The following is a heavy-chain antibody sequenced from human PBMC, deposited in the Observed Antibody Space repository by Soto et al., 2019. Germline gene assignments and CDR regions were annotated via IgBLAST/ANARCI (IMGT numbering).Heavy chain of an antibody. Sequence: QVQLVESGGGVVQPGRSLRLSCAASGFTFSSYAMHWVRQAPGKGLEWVAVISYDGSNKYYADSVKGRFTISRDNSKNXXXLXXYLLRAEETTVYYCARMASLYCSCGSCYPTYGMDVWGQGTTVTVSS. CDR2: ISYDGSNK. J-gene: IGHJ6*02. D-gene: IGHD2-15*01. V-gene: IGHV3-30-3*01. CDR3: ARMASLYCSCGSCYPTYGMDV. CDR1: GFTFSSYA.